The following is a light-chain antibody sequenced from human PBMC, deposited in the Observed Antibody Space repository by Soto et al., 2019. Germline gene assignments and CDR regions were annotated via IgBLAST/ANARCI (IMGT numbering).Light chain of an antibody. V-gene: IGLV2-14*01. CDR2: DVR. CDR3: SSYTTSSTYV. Sequence: QSALTQPASVSGSPGQSITISCTGTSSDVGGYNYVSWYQQHPGKAPKLMISDVRNRPSGVSNRFSGSKSGNTASLTISGLQAEDEADYYCSSYTTSSTYVFRTGTKVTVL. CDR1: SSDVGGYNY. J-gene: IGLJ1*01.